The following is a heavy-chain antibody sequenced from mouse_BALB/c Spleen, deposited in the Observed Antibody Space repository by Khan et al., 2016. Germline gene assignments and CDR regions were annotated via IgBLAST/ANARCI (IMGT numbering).Heavy chain of an antibody. CDR3: ARSPYDYDVGFAY. CDR1: GFNIKDTY. V-gene: IGHV14-3*02. J-gene: IGHJ3*01. CDR2: IDPANGNT. Sequence: VQLQQSGAELVKPGASVKLSCTASGFNIKDTYMHWVKQRPEQGLEWIGRIDPANGNTKYDSKFQGKATITADTSSNTAYLRLSSLTSEDTAVYYCARSPYDYDVGFAYWGQGTLVTVSA. D-gene: IGHD2-4*01.